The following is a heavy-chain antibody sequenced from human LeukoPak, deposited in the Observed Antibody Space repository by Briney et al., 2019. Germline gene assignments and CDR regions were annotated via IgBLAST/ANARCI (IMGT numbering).Heavy chain of an antibody. CDR3: ARGGGLLWFGETTNWFDP. CDR1: GGSISSYY. D-gene: IGHD3-10*01. J-gene: IGHJ5*02. Sequence: PSDTLSLTCTVSGGSISSYYWSWIRQPPGKGLEWIGYIDNSGSTNYNPSLKSRVTISVDMSKNRISLKLSSVTAADTAVYYCARGGGLLWFGETTNWFDPWGQGTLVTVSS. CDR2: IDNSGST. V-gene: IGHV4-59*12.